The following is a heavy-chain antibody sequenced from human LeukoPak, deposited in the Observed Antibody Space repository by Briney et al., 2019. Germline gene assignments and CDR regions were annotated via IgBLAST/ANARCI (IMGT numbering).Heavy chain of an antibody. D-gene: IGHD3-22*01. Sequence: PGGSLRLSCAASGFTFSSYWMSWVRQAPGKGLEWVANIKQDGSDKYYVDSVKGRFTISRDNGKNTMYLQMSSLRADDTAVYYCAKLGGGFYYESWYFDYWGQGTLVTVSS. V-gene: IGHV3-7*03. CDR1: GFTFSSYW. J-gene: IGHJ4*02. CDR3: AKLGGGFYYESWYFDY. CDR2: IKQDGSDK.